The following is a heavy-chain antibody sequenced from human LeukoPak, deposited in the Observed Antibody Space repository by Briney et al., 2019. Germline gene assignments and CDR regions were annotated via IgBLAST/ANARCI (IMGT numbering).Heavy chain of an antibody. CDR2: IYYTGST. CDR3: ARGRASYDFWSGYLFDY. Sequence: SETLSLTCTVSGASINTYYWSWIRQPPGKGLEWIGYIYYTGSTNYNPSLRSRLTISVDTSKRQFSLKLSSVTAADTAVYYCARGRASYDFWSGYLFDYWGQGTLVTVSS. V-gene: IGHV4-59*12. CDR1: GASINTYY. J-gene: IGHJ4*02. D-gene: IGHD3-3*01.